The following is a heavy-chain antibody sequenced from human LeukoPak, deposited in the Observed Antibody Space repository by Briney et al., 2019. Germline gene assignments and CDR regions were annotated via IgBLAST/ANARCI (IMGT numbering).Heavy chain of an antibody. Sequence: SETLSLTCTVSGDTVISDRFYWSWDRQTQGKGLEWIGYIYYNEKTKDNTALESRVTISLDKSKNQFSMRLTSVTAADTAIYYCARTTVGTNDRPFDTWGQGTLVPVSS. CDR1: GDTVISDRFY. V-gene: IGHV4-61*01. CDR3: ARTTVGTNDRPFDT. CDR2: IYYNEKT. D-gene: IGHD6-13*01. J-gene: IGHJ3*02.